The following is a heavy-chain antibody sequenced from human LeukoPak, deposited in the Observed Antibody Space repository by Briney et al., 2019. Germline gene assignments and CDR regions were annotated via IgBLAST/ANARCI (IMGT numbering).Heavy chain of an antibody. CDR3: ATGDYYDSSGYYYPLDY. CDR1: GYTFTSYG. J-gene: IGHJ4*02. D-gene: IGHD3-22*01. V-gene: IGHV1-18*01. Sequence: ASVKVSCKASGYTFTSYGISWVRQAPGQGLEWMGWISAYNGNTNYAQKLQGRVTMTEDTSTDTAYMELSSLRSEDTAVYYCATGDYYDSSGYYYPLDYWGQGTLVTVSS. CDR2: ISAYNGNT.